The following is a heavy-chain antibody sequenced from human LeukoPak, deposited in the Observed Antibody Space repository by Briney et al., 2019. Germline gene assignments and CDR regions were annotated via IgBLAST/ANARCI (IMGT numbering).Heavy chain of an antibody. CDR3: ARRSRRNYDILTGYTYYFDY. CDR1: GFNVSSNY. CDR2: IYSGGST. V-gene: IGHV3-53*01. D-gene: IGHD3-9*01. J-gene: IGHJ4*02. Sequence: GGSLRLSCAASGFNVSSNYMSWVRQAPGKGLEWVSIIYSGGSTYYADSVKGRFTISRDNSISTAYLQWSSLKASDTAMYYCARRSRRNYDILTGYTYYFDYWGQGTLVTVSS.